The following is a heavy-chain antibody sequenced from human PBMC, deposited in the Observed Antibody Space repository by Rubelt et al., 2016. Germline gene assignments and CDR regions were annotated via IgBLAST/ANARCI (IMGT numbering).Heavy chain of an antibody. CDR3: ARATYCSSTSCYSRGAIYYFDY. CDR2: INSDGSIT. V-gene: IGHV3-74*01. D-gene: IGHD2-2*02. J-gene: IGHJ4*02. CDR1: GFTFSSYW. Sequence: GGSLRLSCAASGFTFSSYWMHWVRQAPGKGLVWVSRINSDGSITRYADSVQGRFTISRDNSKNTLYLQMNSLRAEDTAVYYCARATYCSSTSCYSRGAIYYFDYWGQGTLVTVSS.